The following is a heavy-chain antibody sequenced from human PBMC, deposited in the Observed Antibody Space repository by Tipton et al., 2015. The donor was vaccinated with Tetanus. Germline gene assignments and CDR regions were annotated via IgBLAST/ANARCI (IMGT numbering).Heavy chain of an antibody. V-gene: IGHV4-61*01. D-gene: IGHD3-10*01. CDR2: IYYSGST. J-gene: IGHJ5*02. CDR1: GGSISSSSYY. Sequence: TLSLTCTVSGGSISSSSYYWSWIRQPPGKGLEWIGYIYYSGSTNYNPSLKSRVTISVDTSKNQFSLKLSSVTAADTAVYYCARMGITMVRGVDFNWFDPWGQGTLVTVSS. CDR3: ARMGITMVRGVDFNWFDP.